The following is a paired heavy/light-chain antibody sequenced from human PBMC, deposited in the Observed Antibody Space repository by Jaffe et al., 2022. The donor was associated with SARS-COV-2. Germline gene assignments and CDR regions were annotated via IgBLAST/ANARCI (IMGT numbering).Heavy chain of an antibody. Sequence: QVQLVESGGGVVQPGRSLRLSCAVSGFSFSTHGMHWVRQAPGKGLEWVAAISYDGNDKYYVDSVKGRFTVSRDNSKNILYLQMNSLRAEDTAIYYCSKGRSGSWCSDYWGQGTLVTVSS. CDR1: GFSFSTHG. CDR2: ISYDGNDK. CDR3: SKGRSGSWCSDY. D-gene: IGHD6-13*01. J-gene: IGHJ4*02. V-gene: IGHV3-30*18.
Light chain of an antibody. V-gene: IGLV2-14*01. Sequence: QSALTQPASVSGSLGQSITISCTGTSSDVGGYNYVSWYQHHPGKAPKLMIYEVSNRPSGVPDRFSGSKSGNTASLTISGLQAEDEADYYCSSNTPINTWLFGGGTKVTVL. CDR1: SSDVGGYNY. CDR2: EVS. J-gene: IGLJ3*02. CDR3: SSNTPINTWL.